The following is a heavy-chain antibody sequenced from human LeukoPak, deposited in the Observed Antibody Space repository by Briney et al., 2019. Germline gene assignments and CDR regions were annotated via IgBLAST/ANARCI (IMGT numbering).Heavy chain of an antibody. CDR2: IYYSGST. D-gene: IGHD4-23*01. V-gene: IGHV4-59*01. J-gene: IGHJ5*02. CDR1: GGSISSYY. CDR3: ARDDGGNGWFDP. Sequence: SETLSLTCTVSGGSISSYYWSWIRQPAGKGLEWIGYIYYSGSTNYNPSLKSRVTISVDTSKNQFSLKLSSLTAADTAVYYCARDDGGNGWFDPWGQETLVTVSS.